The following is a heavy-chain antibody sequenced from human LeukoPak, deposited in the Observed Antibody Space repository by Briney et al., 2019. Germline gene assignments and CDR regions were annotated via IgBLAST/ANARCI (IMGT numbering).Heavy chain of an antibody. CDR1: GFTFSDYY. J-gene: IGHJ5*01. V-gene: IGHV3-72*01. CDR3: ASIIPAGSDIDS. D-gene: IGHD2-21*02. CDR2: IRNKVKSYTT. Sequence: PGGSLRLSCAASGFTFSDYYMDWVRQAPGKGLEWVGRIRNKVKSYTTDYAASVKCRFTISRADSQNSLYLQMNSLKTADTAVYSCASIIPAGSDIDSWGQGTLVTISS.